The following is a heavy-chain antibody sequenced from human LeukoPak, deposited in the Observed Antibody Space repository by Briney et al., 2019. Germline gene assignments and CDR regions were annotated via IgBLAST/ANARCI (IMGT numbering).Heavy chain of an antibody. D-gene: IGHD6-19*01. CDR1: GFTFSRYP. CDR3: AKGYGSGWYAFDS. J-gene: IGHJ4*02. V-gene: IGHV3-23*01. Sequence: PGGSLRLSCAASGFTFSRYPMIWVRQAPGKGLEWVSTLSSGGGGTYYADSVRGRFTISRDDSKNTLYLEMFSLTAEDTARYYCAKGYGSGWYAFDSWGQGTLVTVSS. CDR2: LSSGGGGT.